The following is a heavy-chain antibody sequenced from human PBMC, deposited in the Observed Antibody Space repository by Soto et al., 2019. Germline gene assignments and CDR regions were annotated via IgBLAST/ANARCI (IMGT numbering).Heavy chain of an antibody. CDR1: GGSFSGYY. D-gene: IGHD2-15*01. V-gene: IGHV4-34*01. CDR2: INHSGST. CDR3: ARGGYCSGGSCYSDFDY. J-gene: IGHJ4*02. Sequence: QVQLQQWGAGLLKPSETLSLTCAVYGGSFSGYYWSWIRQPPGKGLEWIGEINHSGSTNYNPSLKSRVTISVATSKTQFSLKLSSVTAADTAVYYCARGGYCSGGSCYSDFDYWGQGTLVTVSS.